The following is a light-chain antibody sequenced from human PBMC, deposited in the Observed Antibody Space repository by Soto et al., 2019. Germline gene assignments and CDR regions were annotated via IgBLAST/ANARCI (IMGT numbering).Light chain of an antibody. V-gene: IGKV1-33*01. CDR1: QDISNY. J-gene: IGKJ4*01. CDR2: DAS. CDR3: QQYDNLPLT. Sequence: DIQLTQSPSFLSASVGDRVTITCQASQDISNYLNWYQQKPGKAPKXLIYDASNLETGVPSRFSGSGSGTDFTFTISSLQPEDSETYYCQQYDNLPLTFGGGTKVDI.